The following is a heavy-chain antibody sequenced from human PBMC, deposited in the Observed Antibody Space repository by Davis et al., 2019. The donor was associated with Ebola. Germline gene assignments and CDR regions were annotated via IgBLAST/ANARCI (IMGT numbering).Heavy chain of an antibody. Sequence: PSETLSLTCAVYGGSFSGYYWSWIRQPPGKGLEWIGEINHSGSTNYNPSLKSRVTISVDTSKNQFSLKLSSVTAADTAVYYCARSSVGAIPFFDYWGQGTLVTVSS. V-gene: IGHV4-34*01. CDR2: INHSGST. CDR1: GGSFSGYY. J-gene: IGHJ4*02. CDR3: ARSSVGAIPFFDY. D-gene: IGHD1-26*01.